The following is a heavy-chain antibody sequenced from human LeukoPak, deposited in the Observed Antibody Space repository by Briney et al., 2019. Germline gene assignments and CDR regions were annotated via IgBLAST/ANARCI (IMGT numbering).Heavy chain of an antibody. CDR2: TDWNGSST. V-gene: IGHV3-20*04. CDR1: GFTFDDYG. CDR3: ARDADYYFDQ. Sequence: PGGSLRLSCAASGFTFDDYGMSWVRQAPGKGLEWVSSTDWNGSSTGYADSVKGRFTISRDNAKNSLYLQMNSLRAEDTALYYCARDADYYFDQWGQGTPVTVSS. J-gene: IGHJ4*02.